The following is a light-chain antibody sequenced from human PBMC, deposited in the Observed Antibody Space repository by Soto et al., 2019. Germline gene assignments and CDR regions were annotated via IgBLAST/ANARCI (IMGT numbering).Light chain of an antibody. V-gene: IGKV3-20*01. J-gene: IGKJ2*01. Sequence: ETVLTQSPGTVSLSPGERATLSCTTSQSVKSNYLAWYQQKPGQAPRLLIYGVFNRATGIPDRFSGSGSGTDFILTISGLEPEDSAVYYCQHYDGSPRTFGQGTKLEI. CDR1: QSVKSNY. CDR2: GVF. CDR3: QHYDGSPRT.